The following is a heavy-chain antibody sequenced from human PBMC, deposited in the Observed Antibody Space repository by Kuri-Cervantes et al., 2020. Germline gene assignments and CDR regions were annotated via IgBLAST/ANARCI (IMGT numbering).Heavy chain of an antibody. CDR3: ARAARRPYSYYFDY. CDR2: INWNSVNI. D-gene: IGHD2-15*01. CDR1: GFTFDDFA. J-gene: IGHJ4*02. Sequence: SLKISCAASGFTFDDFAMHWVRQAPGKGLEWVSGINWNSVNIGYADSVKGRFTISRDNAKDSLYLQMNSLRAEDTAVYYCARAARRPYSYYFDYWGQGTLVTVSS. V-gene: IGHV3-9*01.